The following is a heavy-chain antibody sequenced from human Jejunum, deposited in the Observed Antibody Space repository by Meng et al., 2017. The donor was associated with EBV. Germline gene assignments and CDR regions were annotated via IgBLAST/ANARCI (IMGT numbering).Heavy chain of an antibody. Sequence: QVQLVQSGVEVYNPGASVKVSCKTSGYTFTRDGISWVRQAPGHGPEWMGWITVYNGNTNDAPRLQGRVTMTTDLSTSTAYMELRSLRSDDTAVYYCARDSSGYNANDKVSDYWGQGTLVTVSS. CDR2: ITVYNGNT. CDR3: ARDSSGYNANDKVSDY. V-gene: IGHV1-18*01. CDR1: GYTFTRDG. J-gene: IGHJ4*01. D-gene: IGHD5-12*01.